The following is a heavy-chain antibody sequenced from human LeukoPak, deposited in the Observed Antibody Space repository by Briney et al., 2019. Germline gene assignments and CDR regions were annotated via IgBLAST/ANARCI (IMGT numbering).Heavy chain of an antibody. CDR2: ISWNSGSI. CDR3: AKDKYIAVAGTFDY. CDR1: GFTFDDYA. V-gene: IGHV3-9*01. Sequence: GRSLRLSCAASGFTFDDYAMHWVRQAPGKGLEWVSGISWNSGSIGYADSGKGRFTISRDNAKNSLYLQMNSLRAEDTALYYCAKDKYIAVAGTFDYWGQGTLVTVSS. D-gene: IGHD6-19*01. J-gene: IGHJ4*02.